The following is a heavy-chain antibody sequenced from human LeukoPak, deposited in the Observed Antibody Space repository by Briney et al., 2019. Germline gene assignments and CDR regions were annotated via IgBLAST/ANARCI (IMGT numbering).Heavy chain of an antibody. CDR1: GGSLSTHH. J-gene: IGHJ4*02. D-gene: IGHD1-26*01. V-gene: IGHV4-59*11. Sequence: SETLSLTCVVSGGSLSTHHWSWIRQSPGRGLEWIGYISDSGSTNYNPSLKSRVTISVDTSKNQFSLQLSSVTPEDTAVYYCARDPVGGSTIFDYWGQGTLVTVSS. CDR2: ISDSGST. CDR3: ARDPVGGSTIFDY.